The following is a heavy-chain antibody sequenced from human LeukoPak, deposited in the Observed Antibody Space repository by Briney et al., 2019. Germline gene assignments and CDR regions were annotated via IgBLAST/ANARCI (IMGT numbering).Heavy chain of an antibody. D-gene: IGHD2-2*01. J-gene: IGHJ4*02. CDR3: AKGAVLVPAAMTYFDY. CDR2: IYHSGST. Sequence: PSQTLSLTCTVSGGSINTGGYYWTWIRQPPGKGLEWIGYIYHSGSTYYNPSLKSRVTISVDRSKNQFSLKLSSVTAADTAVYYCAKGAVLVPAAMTYFDYWGQGTLVTVSS. V-gene: IGHV4-30-2*01. CDR1: GGSINTGGYY.